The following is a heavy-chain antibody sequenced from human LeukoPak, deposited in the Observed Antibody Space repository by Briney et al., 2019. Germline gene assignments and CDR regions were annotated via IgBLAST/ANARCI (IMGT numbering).Heavy chain of an antibody. Sequence: ASVKVSCKASGGTFSSYAISWVRQAPGQGLEWMGGIIPIFGTANYAQKFQSRVTITADESTSTAYMELSSLRAEDTAVYYCAREPTTAMVGYYYYMDVWGKATTVTVSS. D-gene: IGHD5-18*01. V-gene: IGHV1-69*13. CDR1: GGTFSSYA. CDR2: IIPIFGTA. J-gene: IGHJ6*03. CDR3: AREPTTAMVGYYYYMDV.